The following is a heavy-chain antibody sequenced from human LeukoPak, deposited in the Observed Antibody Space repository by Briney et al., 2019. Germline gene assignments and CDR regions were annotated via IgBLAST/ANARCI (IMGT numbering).Heavy chain of an antibody. CDR1: GYSISSGYY. V-gene: IGHV4-38-2*02. D-gene: IGHD5-12*01. CDR2: INDSGST. Sequence: PSETLSLTCTVSGYSISSGYYWGWIRQPPGKGLEWIGTINDSGSTWYNSSLKSRLTISVDTSKNQFSLKLSSVTAADTAVYYCARHKIGYDHYYYMDVWGKGTTVTISS. J-gene: IGHJ6*03. CDR3: ARHKIGYDHYYYMDV.